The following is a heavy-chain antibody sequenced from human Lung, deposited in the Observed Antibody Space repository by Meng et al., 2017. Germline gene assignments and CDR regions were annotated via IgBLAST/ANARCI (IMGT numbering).Heavy chain of an antibody. V-gene: IGHV4-34*01. Sequence: QWQLQQWGAGLLKPSEILSLTCVVSGGSFSDYYWSWIRQPPGKGLEWIGEINHSGSTNYNPSLESRATISVDTSQNNLSLKLSSVTAADSAVYYCARGPTTMAHDFDYWGQGTLVTVSS. J-gene: IGHJ4*02. CDR3: ARGPTTMAHDFDY. D-gene: IGHD4-11*01. CDR2: INHSGST. CDR1: GGSFSDYY.